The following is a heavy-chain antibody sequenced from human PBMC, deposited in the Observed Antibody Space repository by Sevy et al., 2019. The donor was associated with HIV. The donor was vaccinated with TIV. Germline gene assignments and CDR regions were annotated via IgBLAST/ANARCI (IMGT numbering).Heavy chain of an antibody. J-gene: IGHJ4*02. CDR3: AKDFCRTDNCADLFDY. D-gene: IGHD1-20*01. CDR1: GFTFINYA. CDR2: IYPNGDDT. V-gene: IGHV3-23*01. Sequence: GGSLRLSCAASGFTFINYAMTWVRQAPGKGLEWVSSIYPNGDDTFYAESVKGRFIISRDSSKNTLFLQMNSLRAEDTVVYYCAKDFCRTDNCADLFDYWGQGTLVTVSS.